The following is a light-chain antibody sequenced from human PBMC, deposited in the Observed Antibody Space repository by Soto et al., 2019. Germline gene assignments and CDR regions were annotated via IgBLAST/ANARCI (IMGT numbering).Light chain of an antibody. Sequence: SYELTQPPSVSVSPGQTASVTCSGDKLVDKYVSWYQQKPGQSPVMVMYEDIKRPSGITERFSGSNSGNTATLTITGTRAMDEADYYCQAWDTTSVVFGVGTKLTVL. CDR1: KLVDKY. CDR3: QAWDTTSVV. V-gene: IGLV3-1*01. CDR2: EDI. J-gene: IGLJ2*01.